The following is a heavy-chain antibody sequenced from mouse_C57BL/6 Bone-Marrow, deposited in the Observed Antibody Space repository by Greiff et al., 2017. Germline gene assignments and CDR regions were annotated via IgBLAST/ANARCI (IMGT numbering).Heavy chain of an antibody. CDR3: AGEDDGFGYFGF. D-gene: IGHD2-3*01. CDR2: IYPGSGST. Sequence: QVQLQQPGAELVKPGASVKMSCKASGYTFTSYWLTWVKQRPGQGLEWIGDIYPGSGSTNYNETLKSKATLTVDTSSSTAYLQLSSLTSEDSAVYYCAGEDDGFGYFGFWGQGTALTVSS. J-gene: IGHJ2*01. V-gene: IGHV1-55*01. CDR1: GYTFTSYW.